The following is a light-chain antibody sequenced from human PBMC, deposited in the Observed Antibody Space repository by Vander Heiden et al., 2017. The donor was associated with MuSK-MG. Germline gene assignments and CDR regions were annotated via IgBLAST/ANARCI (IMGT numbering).Light chain of an antibody. V-gene: IGKV3-20*01. Sequence: IVLTPSPGTLSLSPGERATLSCRASQSVSSSYLAWYQQKPGQAPRLLIDGASSRATGIPDRFSGSGSGTDFTLTISRLEPEDFAVYYCQQYGSSLLTFGGGTKVEIK. J-gene: IGKJ4*02. CDR3: QQYGSSLLT. CDR1: QSVSSSY. CDR2: GAS.